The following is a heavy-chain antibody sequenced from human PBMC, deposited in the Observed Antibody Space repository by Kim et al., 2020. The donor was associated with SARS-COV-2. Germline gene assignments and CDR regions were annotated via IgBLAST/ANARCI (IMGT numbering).Heavy chain of an antibody. Sequence: AGSVKGRFTISRDNSKKTLYLQMNSLRAEDTAVYYCAKPDGYYLGYAFDIRGQGTMVTVSS. D-gene: IGHD2-21*01. V-gene: IGHV3-23*01. J-gene: IGHJ3*02. CDR3: AKPDGYYLGYAFDI.